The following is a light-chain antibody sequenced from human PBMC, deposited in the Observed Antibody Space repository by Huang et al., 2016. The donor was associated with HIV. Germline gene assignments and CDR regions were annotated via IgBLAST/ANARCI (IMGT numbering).Light chain of an antibody. V-gene: IGKV1-39*01. CDR2: SAS. CDR1: QSISSY. J-gene: IGKJ1*01. Sequence: DIQMTQSPSSLSASVGDRVTITCRASQSISSYLLWYDQKPGKAPKLLIYSASTLQSGVPSRFSGSGSGTDFTLTISSLQPEDFATYYCQQSYDTPTFGQGTKVEIK. CDR3: QQSYDTPT.